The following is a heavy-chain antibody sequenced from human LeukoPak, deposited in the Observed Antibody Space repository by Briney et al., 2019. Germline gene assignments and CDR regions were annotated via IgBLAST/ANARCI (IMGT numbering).Heavy chain of an antibody. CDR2: IRSKAYRGTT. CDR3: HRGPIPLWLHNGMDV. J-gene: IGHJ6*02. Sequence: GGSLRLSCTASGFIFGDHAMSWVRQAPGKGLEWVGFIRSKAYRGTTEYAASVKGRFTISRDDSIGIAYLQMNSLKTEDTAVYYCHRGPIPLWLHNGMDVWGQGTTVIVSS. D-gene: IGHD5-18*01. CDR1: GFIFGDHA. V-gene: IGHV3-49*04.